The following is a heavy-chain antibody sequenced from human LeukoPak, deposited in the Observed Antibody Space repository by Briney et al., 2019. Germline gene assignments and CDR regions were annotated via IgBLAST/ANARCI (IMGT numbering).Heavy chain of an antibody. CDR3: AKGSAYYDFYYTVV. CDR2: ISGSGDTT. V-gene: IGHV3-23*01. Sequence: GGSLRLSCAGSGFRFSGYAMSWVRQAPGKGLDWVSTISGSGDTTYYADSVKGRFAISRDNAKNTLDLQMNSLTAEDTAVYYCAKGSAYYDFYYTVVCGKGTTVTVSS. J-gene: IGHJ6*03. CDR1: GFRFSGYA.